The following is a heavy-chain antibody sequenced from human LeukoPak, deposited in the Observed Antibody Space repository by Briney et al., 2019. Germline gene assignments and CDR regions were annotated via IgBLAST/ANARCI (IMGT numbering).Heavy chain of an antibody. CDR1: GFTVSSNY. V-gene: IGHV3-53*01. CDR2: IYSGGST. CDR3: ARIPAVIDYFDY. D-gene: IGHD2-2*01. Sequence: GGSLRLSCAASGFTVSSNYMSWVRQAPGKGLEWVSVIYSGGSTYYADSVKGRFTISRDNSKNTLYLQMNSLRAEDTAVYYCARIPAVIDYFDYWGQGALVTVS. J-gene: IGHJ4*02.